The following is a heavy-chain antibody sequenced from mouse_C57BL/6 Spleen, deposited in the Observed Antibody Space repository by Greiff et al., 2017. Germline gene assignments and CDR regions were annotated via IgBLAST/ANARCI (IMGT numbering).Heavy chain of an antibody. CDR2: IWSDGST. CDR1: GFSLTSYG. CDR3: ARHPYSCGSSLYAMDY. J-gene: IGHJ4*01. Sequence: VKLQESGPGLVAPSQSLSITCTVSGFSLTSYGVHWVRQPPGKGLEWLVVIWSDGSTTYNSALKSRLSIITDNSNSHVFLKMNSLQTDDTAMYYCARHPYSCGSSLYAMDYWGQGTSVTVSS. D-gene: IGHD1-1*01. V-gene: IGHV2-6-1*01.